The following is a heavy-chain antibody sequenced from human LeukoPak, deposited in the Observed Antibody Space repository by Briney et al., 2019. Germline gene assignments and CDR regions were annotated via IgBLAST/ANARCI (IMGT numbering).Heavy chain of an antibody. V-gene: IGHV3-74*01. Sequence: GGSLRLSCAASRFAFSSSWMLWVRQGPGKGLVWVARINGDGTYTKYADSVKGRFTISRDNTKNTLYSQMNSLRVEDTAVYYCARDLSLSFDYWGRGTLVTVSS. CDR2: INGDGTYT. J-gene: IGHJ4*02. CDR3: ARDLSLSFDY. CDR1: RFAFSSSW.